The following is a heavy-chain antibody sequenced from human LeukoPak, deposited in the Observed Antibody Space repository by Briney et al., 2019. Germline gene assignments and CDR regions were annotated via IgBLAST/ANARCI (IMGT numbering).Heavy chain of an antibody. CDR2: MKRDGSEV. Sequence: GGSLRLSCSASGFTFSTYWMSWVRQAPGKGLEWVANMKRDGSEVYYVDSVKSRFTISRDNAKNSLYLQMNSLRAEDTAVYYCARALYDSSGCWGQGTLVTVSS. CDR1: GFTFSTYW. D-gene: IGHD3-22*01. J-gene: IGHJ4*02. V-gene: IGHV3-7*03. CDR3: ARALYDSSGC.